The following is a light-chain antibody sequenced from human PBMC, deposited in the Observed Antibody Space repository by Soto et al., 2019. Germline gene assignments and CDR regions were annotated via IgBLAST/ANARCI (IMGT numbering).Light chain of an antibody. CDR3: QQYANTQYT. CDR2: WAS. CDR1: QSVLFSAYNTNY. J-gene: IGKJ2*01. Sequence: DIGMTQSPDSLAVSLGERATINCKSSQSVLFSAYNTNYLAWYQLKPGQPPKLLIYWASTRESGVPDRFSGSGSGTDFTLTISSLQAEDVAVYYCQQYANTQYTFGQGTKLDIK. V-gene: IGKV4-1*01.